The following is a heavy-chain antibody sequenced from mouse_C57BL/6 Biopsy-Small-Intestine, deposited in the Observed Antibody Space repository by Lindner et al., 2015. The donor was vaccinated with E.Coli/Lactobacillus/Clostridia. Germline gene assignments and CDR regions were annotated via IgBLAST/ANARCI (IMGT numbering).Heavy chain of an antibody. D-gene: IGHD1-1*02. J-gene: IGHJ2*01. CDR2: FHPEDDET. CDR3: ATLRGYSYGYFDD. CDR1: GYTLTELS. V-gene: IGHV1-18*01. Sequence: SVKVSCKVSGYTLTELSMHWVRQAPGKGLEWMGGFHPEDDETIYAQKFQGRVTMAEDTSTDTAYMELSGLRSEDTAVYYCATLRGYSYGYFDDWGQGTLVTVSS.